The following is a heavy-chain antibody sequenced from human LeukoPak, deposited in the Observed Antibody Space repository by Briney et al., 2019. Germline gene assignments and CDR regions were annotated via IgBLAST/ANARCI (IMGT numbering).Heavy chain of an antibody. CDR3: ARGLYNWNDVRWFDP. CDR1: GYTFTSYY. V-gene: IGHV1-46*04. D-gene: IGHD1-1*01. CDR2: ITPSGGST. J-gene: IGHJ5*02. Sequence: ASVKVSCKASGYTFTSYYMHWVRQAPGQGLEWMGKITPSGGSTSYPQKLQGRLTMTRDTSISTAYMELSRLRSDDTAVYYCARGLYNWNDVRWFDPWGQGTLVTVSS.